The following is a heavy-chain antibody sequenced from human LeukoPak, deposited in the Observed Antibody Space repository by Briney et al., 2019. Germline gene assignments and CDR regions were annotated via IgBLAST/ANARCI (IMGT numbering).Heavy chain of an antibody. V-gene: IGHV3-30-3*01. D-gene: IGHD1-1*01. CDR1: GFTFSSYA. Sequence: GGSLRLSCAASGFTFSSYAMHWVRQAPGKGLEWVAVISYDGSNKYYADSVKGRFTISRDNSKNTLYLQMNSLRAEDTAVYYCARGYNWNDWYFDYWGQGALVTVSS. CDR3: ARGYNWNDWYFDY. J-gene: IGHJ4*02. CDR2: ISYDGSNK.